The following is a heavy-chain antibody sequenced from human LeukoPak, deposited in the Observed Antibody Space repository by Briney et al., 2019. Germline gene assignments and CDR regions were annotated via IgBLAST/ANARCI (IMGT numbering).Heavy chain of an antibody. CDR3: ARYSSTWYVAMDA. CDR1: GFTFSSYE. J-gene: IGHJ6*03. CDR2: ISRGGSSI. D-gene: IGHD6-13*01. Sequence: GGSLRLSCAVSGFTFSSYEMTWVRQAPGKGLEWISYISRGGSSINYADSVKGRFTISRDNAKNLLYVQRNGLRAEDTAVYYCARYSSTWYVAMDAWGKGTTVTVSS. V-gene: IGHV3-48*03.